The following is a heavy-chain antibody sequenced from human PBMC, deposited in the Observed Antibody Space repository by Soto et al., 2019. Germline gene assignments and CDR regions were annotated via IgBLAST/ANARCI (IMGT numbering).Heavy chain of an antibody. V-gene: IGHV3-30-3*01. CDR2: ISYDGSNK. CDR3: ARVNVEMATIGAFDI. D-gene: IGHD5-12*01. Sequence: PGRSLRLSCAASGFTFSSYAMHWVRQAPGKGLEWVAVISYDGSNKYYADSVKGRFTISRDNSKNTLYLQMNSLRAEDTAVYYCARVNVEMATIGAFDIWGQGTMVT. J-gene: IGHJ3*02. CDR1: GFTFSSYA.